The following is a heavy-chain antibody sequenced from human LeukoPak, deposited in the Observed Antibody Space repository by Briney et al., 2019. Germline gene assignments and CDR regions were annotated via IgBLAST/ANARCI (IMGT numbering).Heavy chain of an antibody. CDR1: GGSISSYY. D-gene: IGHD3-3*01. J-gene: IGHJ6*02. Sequence: SETLSLTCTVSGGSISSYYWSWIRQPAGKGLEWIGRIYTSGSTNYNPSLKSRVTISVDTSKNPFSLKLSSVTAADTAVYYCARAGNGITIFGVVTEFGMDVWGQGTTVTVSS. CDR3: ARAGNGITIFGVVTEFGMDV. CDR2: IYTSGST. V-gene: IGHV4-4*07.